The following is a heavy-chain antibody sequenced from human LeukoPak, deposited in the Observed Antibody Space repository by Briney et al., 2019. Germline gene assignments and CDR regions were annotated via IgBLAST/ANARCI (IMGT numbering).Heavy chain of an antibody. J-gene: IGHJ4*02. V-gene: IGHV1-46*01. D-gene: IGHD2-2*01. CDR1: GYTFTSYY. CDR3: ARNLINCRTTTCFLDY. Sequence: ASVKVSCKASGYTFTSYYMHWVRQAPGQGLEWMGIINPSGGSTSYAQKFQGRVTMTRDTSTSTVYMELSSLRSEDTAVYYCARNLINCRTTTCFLDYWGQGTLVTVSS. CDR2: INPSGGST.